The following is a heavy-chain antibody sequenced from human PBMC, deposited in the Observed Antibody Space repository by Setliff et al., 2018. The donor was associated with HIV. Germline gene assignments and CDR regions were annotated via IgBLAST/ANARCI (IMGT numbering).Heavy chain of an antibody. J-gene: IGHJ4*02. CDR2: LYGHSST. D-gene: IGHD3-10*01. CDR3: SRLYGSGHYFAFDF. CDR1: GDSIGTGTHY. Sequence: SETLSLTCNVSGDSIGTGTHYWAWIRQPPGKGLEWIGSLYGHSSTYYTKSLRGRVTTSADTSKNQFSLRLSSVTALDTAVYYCSRLYGSGHYFAFDFWGQGALVTVSS. V-gene: IGHV4-39*01.